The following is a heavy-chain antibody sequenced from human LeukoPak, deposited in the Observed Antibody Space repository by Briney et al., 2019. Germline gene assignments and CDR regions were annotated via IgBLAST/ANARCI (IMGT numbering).Heavy chain of an antibody. CDR1: GGSISRYY. D-gene: IGHD6-13*01. J-gene: IGHJ4*02. CDR3: ARGYSSSWYYYFDY. V-gene: IGHV4-4*07. Sequence: PSETLSLTCTVSGGSISRYYWSWIRQPAGKGLEWIGRIYTSGSTNYNPSLKSRVTMSVDTSKNQFSLKVSSVTAADTAVYYCARGYSSSWYYYFDYWGQGTLVTVSS. CDR2: IYTSGST.